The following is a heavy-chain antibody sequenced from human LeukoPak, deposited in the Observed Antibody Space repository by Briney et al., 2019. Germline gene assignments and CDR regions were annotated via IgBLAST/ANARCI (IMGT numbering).Heavy chain of an antibody. D-gene: IGHD4-17*01. V-gene: IGHV4-34*01. CDR1: GGSFSGYY. J-gene: IGHJ4*02. Sequence: KPSETLSLTCAVSGGSFSGYYWTWIRQLPGKGLEWIGEINHSGSANYNPSLKSRVTISLDTSKNQFSLKLSSVTAADTAVYYCARGQGTVTTHWGQGTLVTVSS. CDR3: ARGQGTVTTH. CDR2: INHSGSA.